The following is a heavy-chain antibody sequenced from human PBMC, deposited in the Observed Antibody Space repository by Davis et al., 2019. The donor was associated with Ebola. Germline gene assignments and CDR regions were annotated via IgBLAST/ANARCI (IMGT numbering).Heavy chain of an antibody. CDR2: ISSSSSYI. CDR1: GFTFSSYS. Sequence: GESLKISCAASGFTFSSYSMNWVRQAPGKGLEWVSSISSSSSYIYYADSVKGRFTISRDNAKNSLYLQMNSLRAEDTAVYYCARDPNEYYMDVWGKGTTVTVSS. D-gene: IGHD2-8*01. J-gene: IGHJ6*03. CDR3: ARDPNEYYMDV. V-gene: IGHV3-21*01.